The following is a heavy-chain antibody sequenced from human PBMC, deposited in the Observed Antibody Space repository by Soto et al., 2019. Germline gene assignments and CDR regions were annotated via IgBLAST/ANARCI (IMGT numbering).Heavy chain of an antibody. CDR3: AREYTSSWYWFDP. J-gene: IGHJ5*02. CDR2: IYYSGNT. CDR1: GGSISSGGYY. V-gene: IGHV4-61*08. Sequence: SETLSLTCTVSGGSISSGGYYWSWIRQHPGKGLEWIGYIYYSGNTNYNPSLQSRVTISVDTSKNQFSLKLNSVTAADTAVYYCAREYTSSWYWFDPWGQGTLVTVSS. D-gene: IGHD6-19*01.